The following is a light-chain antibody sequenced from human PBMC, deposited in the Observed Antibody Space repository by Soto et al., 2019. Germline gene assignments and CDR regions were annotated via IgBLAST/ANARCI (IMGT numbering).Light chain of an antibody. Sequence: ETVMTQSPATLSVSPGERATLSCRASQSVNTKLAWYQHKLGQAPRLLIYDTSTRATGIPTRFSGSGSGTEFTLTISSRQSEDFAIYFCQQYSDRYTFGQGTKLEIK. CDR3: QQYSDRYT. J-gene: IGKJ2*01. V-gene: IGKV3-15*01. CDR2: DTS. CDR1: QSVNTK.